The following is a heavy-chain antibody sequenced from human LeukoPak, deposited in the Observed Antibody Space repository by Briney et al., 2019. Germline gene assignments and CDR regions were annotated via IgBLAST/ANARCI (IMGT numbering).Heavy chain of an antibody. V-gene: IGHV3-7*01. CDR2: IRHDRNAN. D-gene: IGHD2-15*01. CDR3: ATSHDSAGND. CDR1: GFAFSDFW. J-gene: IGHJ4*02. Sequence: GGSLRLSYAASGFAFSDFWMSWVRQAPGKGLEWVANIRHDRNANNYVPSVRGRFTISRDNAKNSLYLQMNRLTVEDTAVYYCATSHDSAGNDWGQGTLVTVSS.